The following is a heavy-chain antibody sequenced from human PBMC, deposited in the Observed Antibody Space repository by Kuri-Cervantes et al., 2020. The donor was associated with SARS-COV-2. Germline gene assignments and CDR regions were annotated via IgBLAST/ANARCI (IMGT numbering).Heavy chain of an antibody. Sequence: SLKIPCAASGFTLRSHYMHWVRQATGKGLEWVSGISWKSGSIGYADSVKGRFNISRDHAENSLYLQMNSLRAEDTAVYYCATNRGYDYVWGSYRILPYGDAFDIWGQGTMVTVSS. D-gene: IGHD3-16*02. J-gene: IGHJ3*02. CDR2: ISWKSGSI. CDR3: ATNRGYDYVWGSYRILPYGDAFDI. CDR1: GFTLRSHY. V-gene: IGHV3-9*01.